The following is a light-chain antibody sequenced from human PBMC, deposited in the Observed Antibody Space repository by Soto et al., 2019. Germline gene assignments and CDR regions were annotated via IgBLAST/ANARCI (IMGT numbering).Light chain of an antibody. Sequence: EIVMTQSPATLSVSPGERGTLSCRASQSVNSNLAWYQQKPGQAPRLLIDGASTRATGIPARFSGSGSWTEFTLTISSPQSEDVAVYYCQQYNNWPYTFGQGTNLESK. CDR2: GAS. CDR3: QQYNNWPYT. CDR1: QSVNSN. J-gene: IGKJ2*01. V-gene: IGKV3D-15*01.